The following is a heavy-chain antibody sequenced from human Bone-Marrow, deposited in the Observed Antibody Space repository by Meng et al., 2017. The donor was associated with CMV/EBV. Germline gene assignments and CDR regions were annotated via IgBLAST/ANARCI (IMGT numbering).Heavy chain of an antibody. CDR3: ARDLTFRGFDP. CDR2: IYSGGRT. Sequence: GGSLRLSCAASGFTVSSNYMSWVRQAPGKGLEWVSVIYSGGRTYYADSVKGRFTISRDNSKNTLYLQMNSLRAEDTAVYYCARDLTFRGFDPWGQGTLVTVSS. J-gene: IGHJ5*02. V-gene: IGHV3-53*01. D-gene: IGHD3-16*01. CDR1: GFTVSSNY.